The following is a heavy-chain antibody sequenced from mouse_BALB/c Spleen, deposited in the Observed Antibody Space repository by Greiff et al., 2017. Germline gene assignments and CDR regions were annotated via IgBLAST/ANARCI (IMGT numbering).Heavy chain of an antibody. CDR1: GFTFSSFG. V-gene: IGHV5-17*02. D-gene: IGHD2-3*01. J-gene: IGHJ4*01. CDR3: ARVYDGYVDY. Sequence: EVKLQESGGGLVQPGGSRKLSCAASGFTFSSFGMHWVRQAPEKGLEWVAYISSGSSTIYYADTVKGRFTISRDNPKNTLFLQMTSLRSEDTAMYYCARVYDGYVDYWGQGTSVTVSS. CDR2: ISSGSSTI.